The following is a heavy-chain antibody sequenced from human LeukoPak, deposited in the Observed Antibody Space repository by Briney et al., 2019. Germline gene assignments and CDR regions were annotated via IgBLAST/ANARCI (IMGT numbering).Heavy chain of an antibody. J-gene: IGHJ3*02. D-gene: IGHD3-10*01. CDR3: ARVGYYGSGSYYNDHYHDAFDI. CDR2: IYYSGSGST. V-gene: IGHV4-59*12. Sequence: SETLSLTCTVSGGSISSYYWSWIRQPPGKGLEWIGYIYYSGSGSTNYNPSLKSRVTMSVDTSKKQFSLKLSSVTAADTAVYYCARVGYYGSGSYYNDHYHDAFDIWGQGTMVTVSS. CDR1: GGSISSYY.